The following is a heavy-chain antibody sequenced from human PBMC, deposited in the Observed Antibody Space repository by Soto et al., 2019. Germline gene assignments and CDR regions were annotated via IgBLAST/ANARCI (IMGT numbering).Heavy chain of an antibody. D-gene: IGHD5-12*01. J-gene: IGHJ6*03. CDR2: INPNGGVT. CDR1: GDSFNDYY. V-gene: IGHV1-2*04. Sequence: QVQLVQSGAEVRKPGASVTVSCRSSGDSFNDYYIHWVRQAPGQGFEWMGWINPNGGVTKYAQKFQGWVSMTRGTSIRTVYMQLSRLRSDDTAVYYCARESGGATATLDYYYCYMDVWGTGTTVTVSS. CDR3: ARESGGATATLDYYYCYMDV.